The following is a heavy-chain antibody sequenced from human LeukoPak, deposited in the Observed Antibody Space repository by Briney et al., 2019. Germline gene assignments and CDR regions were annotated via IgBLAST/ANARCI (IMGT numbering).Heavy chain of an antibody. V-gene: IGHV3-30*18. CDR3: AKDGGSDPDSFDI. CDR1: GFTSSSYG. D-gene: IGHD2-15*01. Sequence: GGSLRLSCATSGFTSSSYGMHWVRQAPGKGLEWVAVISYDGSNKYYADSMKGRFTISRDNTKNSLYLQMNSLRAEDTAVYYCAKDGGSDPDSFDIWGQGTMVTVSS. J-gene: IGHJ3*02. CDR2: ISYDGSNK.